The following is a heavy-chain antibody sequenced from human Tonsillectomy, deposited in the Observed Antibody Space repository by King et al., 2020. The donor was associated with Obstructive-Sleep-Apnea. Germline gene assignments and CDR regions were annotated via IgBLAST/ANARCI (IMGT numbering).Heavy chain of an antibody. J-gene: IGHJ4*02. Sequence: QLVQSGAEVKKPGESLRISCKGSGYSFSRYWITSVRQMPGKGLECMGRIDPSDSYTKYSPSFRGHVTISADKSISTAYLQWSSLKASDTAIYFCARRGYSDYAADYWGQGTLVTVSS. CDR1: GYSFSRYW. D-gene: IGHD2-21*01. CDR3: ARRGYSDYAADY. V-gene: IGHV5-10-1*01. CDR2: IDPSDSYT.